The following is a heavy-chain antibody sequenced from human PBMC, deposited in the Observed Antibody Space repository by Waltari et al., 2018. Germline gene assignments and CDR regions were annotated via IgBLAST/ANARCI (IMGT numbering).Heavy chain of an antibody. V-gene: IGHV4-38-2*01. CDR1: GGSISSGYY. CDR3: ARWFRQIGTYDLDC. D-gene: IGHD3-10*01. Sequence: VQLQESGPGLVKPSDTLSLTCAVSGGSISSGYYWSGVRQPPGKGLEWIGYTGGNSGYTQYDPGLMSRVTISKDTSTNRCSLKLSTVTAAGTAVYYCARWFRQIGTYDLDCWGQGILVTVSS. CDR2: TGGNSGYT. J-gene: IGHJ4*02.